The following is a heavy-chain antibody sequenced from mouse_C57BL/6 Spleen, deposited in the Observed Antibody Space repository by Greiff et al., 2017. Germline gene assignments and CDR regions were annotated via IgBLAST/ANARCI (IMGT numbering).Heavy chain of an antibody. CDR2: INPNNGGT. V-gene: IGHV1-26*01. CDR1: GYTFTDYY. CDR3: ANDQYYCGD. Sequence: EVQLQQSGPELVKPGASVKISCTASGYTFTDYYMNWVKQSHGQSLEWIGDINPNNGGTSYNQKFKGKATLTVDKSSSTAYMERRSLTSEDSAVYYCANDQYYCGDWGKGTTLT. J-gene: IGHJ2*01. D-gene: IGHD2-1*01.